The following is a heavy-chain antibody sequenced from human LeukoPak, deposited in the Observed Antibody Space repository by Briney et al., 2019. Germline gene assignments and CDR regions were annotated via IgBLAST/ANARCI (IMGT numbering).Heavy chain of an antibody. CDR2: INSDGSST. D-gene: IGHD5-12*01. Sequence: GGSLRLSCTASGFTFGDYAMSWFRQAPGKGLVWVSRINSDGSSTSYADSVKGRFTISRDNAKNTLYLQMNSLRAEDTAVYYCARRGYSGYAIDYWGQGTLVTVSS. CDR1: GFTFGDYA. V-gene: IGHV3-74*01. CDR3: ARRGYSGYAIDY. J-gene: IGHJ4*02.